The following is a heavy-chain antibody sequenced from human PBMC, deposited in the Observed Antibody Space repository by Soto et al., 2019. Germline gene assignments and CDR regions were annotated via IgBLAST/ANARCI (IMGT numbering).Heavy chain of an antibody. D-gene: IGHD6-13*01. J-gene: IGHJ5*02. CDR1: GYTFTSYY. Sequence: ASVKVSCKASGYTFTSYYMHWVRQAPGQGLEWMGIINPSGGSTSYAQKFQGRVTMTRDTSASTAYMELSSLRSEDTVLYHCARDSRSWYSNWFDPWGQGTQVTVSS. CDR2: INPSGGST. CDR3: ARDSRSWYSNWFDP. V-gene: IGHV1-46*01.